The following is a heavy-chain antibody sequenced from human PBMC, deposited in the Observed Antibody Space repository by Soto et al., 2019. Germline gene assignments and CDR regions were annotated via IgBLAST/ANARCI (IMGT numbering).Heavy chain of an antibody. CDR3: ARGGNWFDP. D-gene: IGHD3-10*01. J-gene: IGHJ5*02. CDR1: GFTFSNYA. Sequence: GGSLRLSCAASGFTFSNYAMSWVRQAPGKGLEWVSTFTRSGNTYYADSVKGRFTISRDNSKNTLYLQMDSLRAEDTAVYYCARGGNWFDPWGQGTXVTVSS. CDR2: FTRSGNT. V-gene: IGHV3-23*01.